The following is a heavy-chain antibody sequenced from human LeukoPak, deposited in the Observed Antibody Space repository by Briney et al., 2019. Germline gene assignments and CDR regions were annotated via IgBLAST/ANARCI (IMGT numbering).Heavy chain of an antibody. CDR3: ARTGYDSSGYDYYFDY. D-gene: IGHD3-22*01. Sequence: GGSLRLSCAASGFTFSSYWMNWVRQAPGKGLEWVASLKQDGSEKYYVDSVKGRFTISRDNAKNSLYLQINSLRAEDTAVYYCARTGYDSSGYDYYFDYWGQGTLVTVSS. V-gene: IGHV3-7*04. CDR2: LKQDGSEK. CDR1: GFTFSSYW. J-gene: IGHJ4*02.